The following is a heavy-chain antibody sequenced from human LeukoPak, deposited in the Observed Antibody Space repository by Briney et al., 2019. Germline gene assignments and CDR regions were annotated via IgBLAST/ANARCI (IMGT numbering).Heavy chain of an antibody. V-gene: IGHV3-43*02. CDR1: GFTFDDYA. D-gene: IGHD2-15*01. Sequence: GGSLRLSCAASGFTFDDYAMHWVRQAPGKGLERVSLISGDGGSTYYADSVKGRFTISRDNSKNSLYLQMNSLRTEDTALYYCAKIPFCSGGSCYEPPDYWGQGTLVTVSS. CDR3: AKIPFCSGGSCYEPPDY. CDR2: ISGDGGST. J-gene: IGHJ4*02.